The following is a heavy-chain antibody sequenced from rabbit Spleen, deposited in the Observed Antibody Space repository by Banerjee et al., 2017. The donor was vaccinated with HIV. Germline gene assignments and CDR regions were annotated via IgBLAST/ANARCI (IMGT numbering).Heavy chain of an antibody. CDR1: GFDFSSYG. CDR2: IDPIFGTT. CDR3: ARNANGGWDL. Sequence: QEQLKETGGGLVQPGGSLTLSCKASGFDFSSYGVSWVRQAPGKGLEWIGYIDPIFGTTSYASWVNGRFTISSDNAQNTVDLQMNSLTPADTATYFCARNANGGWDLWGQGTLVTV. V-gene: IGHV1S47*01. J-gene: IGHJ4*01. D-gene: IGHD4-1*01.